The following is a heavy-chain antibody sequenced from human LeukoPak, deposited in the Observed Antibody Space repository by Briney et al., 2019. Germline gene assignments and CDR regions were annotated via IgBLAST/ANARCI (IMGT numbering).Heavy chain of an antibody. CDR1: GYTCTSYG. CDR2: ISTYNGNT. J-gene: IGHJ4*02. V-gene: IGHV1-18*01. D-gene: IGHD3-10*01. CDR3: ARDRSMVRGESGY. Sequence: ASVTVSCKASGYTCTSYGITWVRQAPGQGLEWMGWISTYNGNTNYAQNLQDRLTMTTDASTSTTYMELRSLRSDDTAVYYCARDRSMVRGESGYWGQGTLVTVSS.